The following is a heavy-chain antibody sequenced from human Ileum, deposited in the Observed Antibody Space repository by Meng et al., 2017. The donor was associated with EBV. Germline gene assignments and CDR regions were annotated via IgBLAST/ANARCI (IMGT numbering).Heavy chain of an antibody. CDR3: ASSDYYRSDY. V-gene: IGHV4-4*02. CDR2: TSHSGST. CDR1: GGSISRSDW. Sequence: QVQLQESGPGRVKPSETLSLTCAVPGGSISRSDWWSWVRQPPGKGLEWIGETSHSGSTNYSPSLKSRVTISLDKSKNQLSLKLNSVTAADTAVYYCASSDYYRSDYWGQGTLVTVSS. J-gene: IGHJ4*02. D-gene: IGHD3-22*01.